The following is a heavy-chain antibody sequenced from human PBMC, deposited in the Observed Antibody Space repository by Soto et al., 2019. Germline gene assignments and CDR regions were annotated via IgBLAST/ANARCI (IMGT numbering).Heavy chain of an antibody. D-gene: IGHD3-9*01. V-gene: IGHV3-23*01. CDR3: AKFLAASYDILTGDYYYGMDV. CDR2: ISGSGGST. CDR1: GFTFSSYA. Sequence: GGSLRLSCAASGFTFSSYAMSWVRQAPGKGLEWVSAISGSGGSTYYADSVKGRFTISRDNSKNTLYLQMNSLRAEDTAVYYCAKFLAASYDILTGDYYYGMDVWGQGTTVTVSS. J-gene: IGHJ6*02.